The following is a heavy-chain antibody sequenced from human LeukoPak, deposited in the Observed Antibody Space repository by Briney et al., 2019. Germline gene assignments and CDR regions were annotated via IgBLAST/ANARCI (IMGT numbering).Heavy chain of an antibody. Sequence: GRSLRLSCAASGFTISSYGMPWVRQAPGKGLEWVAIISYDGSNKYYADSVKGRFTISRDNSKNTLFLQMNSLRAEDTAVYYCAKDRGYYYDSSGLDYWGQGTLVTVSS. CDR1: GFTISSYG. CDR3: AKDRGYYYDSSGLDY. D-gene: IGHD3-22*01. V-gene: IGHV3-30*18. CDR2: ISYDGSNK. J-gene: IGHJ4*02.